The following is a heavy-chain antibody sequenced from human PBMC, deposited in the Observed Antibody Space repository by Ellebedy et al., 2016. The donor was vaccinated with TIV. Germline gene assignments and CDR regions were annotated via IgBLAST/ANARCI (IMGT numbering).Heavy chain of an antibody. J-gene: IGHJ4*02. CDR3: ARGGGSSSWYWRF. CDR2: INVEGDEQ. D-gene: IGHD6-13*01. V-gene: IGHV3-7*03. Sequence: LSLTCAASGFAFETDWMTWLRQAPGKGLEWVANINVEGDEQFYADSVRGRFTISRDNSKNSLYLQLSSLRADDSAQYYCARGGGSSSWYWRFWGQGAPVTV. CDR1: GFAFETDW.